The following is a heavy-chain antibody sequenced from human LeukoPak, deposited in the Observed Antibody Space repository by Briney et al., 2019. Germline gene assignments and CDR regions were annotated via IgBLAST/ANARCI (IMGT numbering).Heavy chain of an antibody. V-gene: IGHV4-59*02. CDR3: ARGIAVAGRSPDYFDY. Sequence: PSETLSLTCTVSGDSVTNYYWSWVRQPPGKGLQWIGYMSYSESTNYSPSLKSRVTISIDTSKNQFSLRLNSVTATDTAVYYCARGIAVAGRSPDYFDYWGQGALVTVSS. D-gene: IGHD6-19*01. CDR2: MSYSEST. J-gene: IGHJ4*02. CDR1: GDSVTNYY.